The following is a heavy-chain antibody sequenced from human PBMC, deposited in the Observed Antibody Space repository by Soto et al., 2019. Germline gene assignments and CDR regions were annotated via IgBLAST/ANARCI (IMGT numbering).Heavy chain of an antibody. D-gene: IGHD2-21*01. CDR1: GFTFSDYW. CDR2: INSDGSST. Sequence: EVQLVESGGGFVQPGGSLRLSCEASGFTFSDYWMHWVRLAPGKGLMWVSRINSDGSSTSHVDSVKGRFTISRDNAKSTMYLQMNSLRAEDAAVYYCARGGTYSGSAFDVWGPGTVVTVSS. CDR3: ARGGTYSGSAFDV. V-gene: IGHV3-74*01. J-gene: IGHJ3*01.